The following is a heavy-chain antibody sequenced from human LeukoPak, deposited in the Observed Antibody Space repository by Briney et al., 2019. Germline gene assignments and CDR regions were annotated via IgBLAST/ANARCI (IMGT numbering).Heavy chain of an antibody. CDR1: GFTFSNAW. Sequence: GGSLRLSCAASGFTFSNAWMTWVRQAPGKGLEWVANIKQGGSEKHYVDSVKGRFTISRDDAKNLLYLQMNSLTVEDTAVYYCAREAKGSGGKDYWGQGTLVTVSS. CDR3: AREAKGSGGKDY. J-gene: IGHJ4*02. CDR2: IKQGGSEK. V-gene: IGHV3-7*05. D-gene: IGHD4-23*01.